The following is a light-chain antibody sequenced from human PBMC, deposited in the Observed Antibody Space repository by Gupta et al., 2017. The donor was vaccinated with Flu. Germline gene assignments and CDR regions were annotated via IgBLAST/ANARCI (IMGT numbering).Light chain of an antibody. CDR2: KAS. CDR1: QSISSW. Sequence: DIQMTQSPSTLSASVGDRVTITCRASQSISSWLAWYQQKPGKAPKLLIYKASSLESGVPSRFSGSGSGTECTLTISSLQPDDFATYYCQQDNSYPYTCGQGTKLEIK. J-gene: IGKJ2*01. V-gene: IGKV1-5*03. CDR3: QQDNSYPYT.